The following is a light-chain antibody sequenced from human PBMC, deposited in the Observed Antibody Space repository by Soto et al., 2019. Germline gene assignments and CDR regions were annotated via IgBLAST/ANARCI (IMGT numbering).Light chain of an antibody. CDR2: AAS. V-gene: IGKV1-39*01. CDR3: QQSYSTPQT. J-gene: IGKJ1*01. Sequence: DIQMTQSPSSLSASVGDRVTITCRASQSISSYLNWYQQKPGKAPKLLIYAASSLQSGVPSRFSGRGSGTHFTLTISSLKPEDFATDFSQQSYSTPQTFGKGTKVQI. CDR1: QSISSY.